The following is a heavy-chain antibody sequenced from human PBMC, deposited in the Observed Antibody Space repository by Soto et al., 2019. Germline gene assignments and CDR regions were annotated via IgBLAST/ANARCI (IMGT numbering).Heavy chain of an antibody. V-gene: IGHV1-24*01. CDR2: FDPEDGET. D-gene: IGHD2-8*01. J-gene: IGHJ4*02. Sequence: ASVKVSCKVSGYTLTELSMHWVRQAPGKGLEWMGGFDPEDGETIYAQKFQGRVTMTEDTSTDTAYMELSSLRSEDTAVYYCATDIAYCTNGVCPFWGRGTLVTVSS. CDR3: ATDIAYCTNGVCPF. CDR1: GYTLTELS.